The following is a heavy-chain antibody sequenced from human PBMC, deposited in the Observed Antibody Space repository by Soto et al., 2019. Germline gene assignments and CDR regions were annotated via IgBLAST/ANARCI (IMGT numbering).Heavy chain of an antibody. CDR3: ARDLWWYLH. V-gene: IGHV3-23*01. CDR1: GFTFNSHA. J-gene: IGHJ4*02. D-gene: IGHD2-15*01. Sequence: EVQLLESGGGLVQPGGALRLSCAASGFTFNSHAMSWVRQAPGKGLEWISSISAGSEGAYYADSVRGRFTISRDNSNNTLFLQMNSLRAEDTAVYYCARDLWWYLHWGQGTLVTVSS. CDR2: ISAGSEGA.